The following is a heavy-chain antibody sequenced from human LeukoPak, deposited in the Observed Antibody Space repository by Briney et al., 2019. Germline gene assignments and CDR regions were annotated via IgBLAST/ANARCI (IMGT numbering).Heavy chain of an antibody. CDR2: IIPIFGTA. Sequence: SVKVSCKASGGTFSSYAISWVLQAPGQGLEWMGGIIPIFGTANYAQKFQGRVTITTDESTSTAYMELSSLRSEDTAVYYCARDLLGLGLAAAGTENWFDPWGQGTLVTVSS. CDR3: ARDLLGLGLAAAGTENWFDP. CDR1: GGTFSSYA. D-gene: IGHD6-13*01. J-gene: IGHJ5*02. V-gene: IGHV1-69*05.